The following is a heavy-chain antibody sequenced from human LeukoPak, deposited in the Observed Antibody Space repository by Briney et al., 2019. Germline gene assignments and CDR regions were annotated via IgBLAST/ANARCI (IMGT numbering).Heavy chain of an antibody. D-gene: IGHD6-13*01. J-gene: IGHJ4*02. CDR3: ARSRSSW. CDR2: ISSSSSYI. V-gene: IGHV3-21*01. Sequence: GGSLRLSCAASGFTFSSYSMNWVRQAPGKGLEWVSSISSSSSYIYYADSVEGQFTISRDNAKNSLYLQMNSPRAEDTAVYYCARSRSSWWGQGALVTVSS. CDR1: GFTFSSYS.